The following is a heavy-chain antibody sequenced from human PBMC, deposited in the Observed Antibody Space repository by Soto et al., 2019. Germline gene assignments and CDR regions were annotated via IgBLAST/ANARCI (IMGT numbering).Heavy chain of an antibody. CDR2: INAGNGNT. CDR1: GYTFTSYA. Sequence: ASVKVSCKASGYTFTSYAMHWVRQAPGQRLEWMRWINAGNGNTKYSQKFQGRVTITRDTSASTAYMELSSLRSEDTAVYYCASPAVAGYIPPDYWGQGTLVTVYS. D-gene: IGHD6-19*01. V-gene: IGHV1-3*01. J-gene: IGHJ4*02. CDR3: ASPAVAGYIPPDY.